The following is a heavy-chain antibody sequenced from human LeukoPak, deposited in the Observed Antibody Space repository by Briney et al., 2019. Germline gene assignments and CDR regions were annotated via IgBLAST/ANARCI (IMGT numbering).Heavy chain of an antibody. J-gene: IGHJ6*02. CDR3: ARGGGLDV. Sequence: GGSLRLSCVGSGFSFISVWMNWARQAPGKGLEWVASINHNGNVNYYVDSVKGRFTISRDNAKNSLYLQMSNLRAEDTAVYFCARGGGLDVWGQGATVTVSS. CDR2: INHNGNVN. D-gene: IGHD3-16*01. V-gene: IGHV3-7*03. CDR1: GFSFISVW.